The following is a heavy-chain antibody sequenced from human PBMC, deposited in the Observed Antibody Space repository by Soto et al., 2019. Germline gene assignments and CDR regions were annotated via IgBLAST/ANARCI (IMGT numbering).Heavy chain of an antibody. Sequence: QVQLVQSGAEVKKPGASVKVSCKASGYSFTSYGISWVRQAPGQGLEWMGWISAYNGNTNYAQKLQGRVTMTTDTATSTGYMDLRSLRSDDTAVYYCARDGGVQARFDPWGQGTLVTVSS. J-gene: IGHJ5*02. D-gene: IGHD2-8*02. V-gene: IGHV1-18*01. CDR2: ISAYNGNT. CDR3: ARDGGVQARFDP. CDR1: GYSFTSYG.